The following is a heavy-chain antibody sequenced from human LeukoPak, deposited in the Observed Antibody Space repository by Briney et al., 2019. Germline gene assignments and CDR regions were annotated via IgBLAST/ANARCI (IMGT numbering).Heavy chain of an antibody. CDR2: MNPNSGNT. CDR3: ARRRLRGYYFDY. J-gene: IGHJ4*02. CDR1: GYTFTSYD. V-gene: IGHV1-8*01. D-gene: IGHD4-23*01. Sequence: ASVKVSCKASGYTFTSYDINWVRQATGQGLEWMGWMNPNSGNTGYAQKFQGRVTMTRNTSISTAYMELSGLRSEDTAVYYCARRRLRGYYFDYWGQGTLVTVSS.